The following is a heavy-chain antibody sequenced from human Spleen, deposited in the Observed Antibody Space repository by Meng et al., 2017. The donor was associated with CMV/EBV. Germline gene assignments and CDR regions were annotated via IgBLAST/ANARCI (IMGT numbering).Heavy chain of an antibody. V-gene: IGHV3-20*04. Sequence: GESLKISCAASGFTFDDYGMSWVRQAPGRGLEWVATINWNGDTTAYADSVKGRFTISSDNAKNSLSLQMNSLRADDTALYYCARKTGATDDSYYYGMDVWGRGTTVTVSS. CDR3: ARKTGATDDSYYYGMDV. CDR1: GFTFDDYG. CDR2: INWNGDTT. J-gene: IGHJ6*02. D-gene: IGHD1-26*01.